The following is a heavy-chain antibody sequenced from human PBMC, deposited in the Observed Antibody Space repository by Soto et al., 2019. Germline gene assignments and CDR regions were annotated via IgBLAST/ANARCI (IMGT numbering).Heavy chain of an antibody. V-gene: IGHV4-59*01. CDR3: AREDSSSSIDP. J-gene: IGHJ5*02. D-gene: IGHD6-6*01. Sequence: KPSETLSLTCTVSGGSISGYYWSWIRQSPWKGLEWIGYIYYSGSTNYNPSLKSRVTISVDTSKNQFSLKLNSVTAADTAVYYCAREDSSSSIDPWGQGTLVTVSA. CDR2: IYYSGST. CDR1: GGSISGYY.